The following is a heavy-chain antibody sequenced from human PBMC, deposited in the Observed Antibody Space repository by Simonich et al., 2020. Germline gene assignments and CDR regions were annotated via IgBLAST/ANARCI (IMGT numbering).Heavy chain of an antibody. V-gene: IGHV1-2*02. CDR1: GYTFTGYY. CDR2: INPNSGGT. D-gene: IGHD2-21*01. CDR3: ARNGLVGILKAFDI. J-gene: IGHJ3*02. Sequence: QVQLVQSGAEVKKPGASVKVSCKASGYTFTGYYMHWVRQAPGQGLEGVGVINPNSGGTNNAQKFQGRVTMARDTSISTAYMELSRLRSDDTAVYYCARNGLVGILKAFDIWGQGTMVTVSS.